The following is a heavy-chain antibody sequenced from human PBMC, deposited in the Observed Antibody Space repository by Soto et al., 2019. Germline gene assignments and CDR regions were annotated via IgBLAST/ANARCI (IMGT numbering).Heavy chain of an antibody. CDR3: ARVCYCSSNLCWFDP. CDR2: IYYSGST. CDR1: GGSISSGDYY. V-gene: IGHV4-30-4*01. D-gene: IGHD2-2*01. Sequence: SEALSLTSTVSGGSISSGDYYWSWIRQPPGKGLEWIGYIYYSGSTYYNPSLKSRVTISVDTSKNQFSLKLSSVTAADTAVYYCARVCYCSSNLCWFDPWGQGTLVTVSS. J-gene: IGHJ5*02.